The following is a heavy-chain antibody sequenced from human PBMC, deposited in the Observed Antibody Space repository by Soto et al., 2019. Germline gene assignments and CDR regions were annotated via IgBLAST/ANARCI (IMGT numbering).Heavy chain of an antibody. J-gene: IGHJ4*02. CDR2: ISGSDGST. D-gene: IGHD3-9*01. V-gene: IGHV3-23*01. Sequence: EAQLLESGGGLVQPGGSLRLSCAASGFTFRNYAMSWVRQAPGKGLEWVSTISGSDGSTFYADSVKGRFTISRDNSRNTLYLQMNSLRAEDTAIYFCARGDDILTGPVFDYWGQGTLVTVSS. CDR1: GFTFRNYA. CDR3: ARGDDILTGPVFDY.